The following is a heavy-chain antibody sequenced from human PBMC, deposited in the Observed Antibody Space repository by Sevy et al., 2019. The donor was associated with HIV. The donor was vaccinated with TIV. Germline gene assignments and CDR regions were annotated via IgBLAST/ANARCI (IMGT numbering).Heavy chain of an antibody. CDR3: ARAYSSSSDFDY. CDR1: GGSISSYY. V-gene: IGHV4-59*01. Sequence: SETLSLTCTVSGGSISSYYWSWIRQPPGKGLEWIGYIYYSGSTNYNPSLKSRVTISVDTSKNQFSLKLSSVTAADTAVYYCARAYSSSSDFDYWGQRTLVTVSS. CDR2: IYYSGST. D-gene: IGHD6-6*01. J-gene: IGHJ4*02.